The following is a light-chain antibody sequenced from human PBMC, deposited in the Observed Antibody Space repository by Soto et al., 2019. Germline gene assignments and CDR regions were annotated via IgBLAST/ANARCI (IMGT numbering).Light chain of an antibody. CDR3: QQFNSYPIT. V-gene: IGKV1-13*02. Sequence: AIPLTQSPSSLSASVGDRVTITCRASQDIRGALAWYQQKPGKAPKILIYDVSTLKSGVPSRFSGSSSGTDFTLTISSLQPVDFATYYCQQFNSYPITFGQGTRLEIK. J-gene: IGKJ5*01. CDR1: QDIRGA. CDR2: DVS.